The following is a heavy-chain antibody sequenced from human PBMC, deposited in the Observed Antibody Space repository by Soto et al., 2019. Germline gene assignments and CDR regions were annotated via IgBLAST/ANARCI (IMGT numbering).Heavy chain of an antibody. CDR2: IYSGGST. CDR1: GFTVSSNY. CDR3: ARIRARYYFDY. D-gene: IGHD1-26*01. V-gene: IGHV3-66*01. Sequence: PGGSLRLSCAASGFTVSSNYMSWVRQAPGKGLEWVSVIYSGGSTYYADSVKGRFTISRDNSKNTLYLQMNSLRAEDTAVYYCARIRARYYFDYWGQGTLVTVSS. J-gene: IGHJ4*02.